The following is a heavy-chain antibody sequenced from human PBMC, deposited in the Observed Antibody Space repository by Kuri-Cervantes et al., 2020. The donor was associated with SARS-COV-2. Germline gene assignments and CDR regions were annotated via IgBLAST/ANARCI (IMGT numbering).Heavy chain of an antibody. Sequence: GGSLRLSCAASGFTFSSYAMHWVRQAPGKGLEWVAVISYDGSNKYYADSVKGRFTISRDNSKNTLYLQMNSLSPEDTAVYYCAKGGATGYYTYYYMDAWGKGTTVTVSS. V-gene: IGHV3-30-3*01. CDR2: ISYDGSNK. CDR3: AKGGATGYYTYYYMDA. CDR1: GFTFSSYA. D-gene: IGHD3/OR15-3a*01. J-gene: IGHJ6*03.